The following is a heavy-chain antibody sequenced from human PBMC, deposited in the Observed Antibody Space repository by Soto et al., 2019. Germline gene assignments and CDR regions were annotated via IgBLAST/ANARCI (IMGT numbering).Heavy chain of an antibody. J-gene: IGHJ4*02. CDR1: GLSFSSYA. CDR3: AKRFRGVLLNPEVD. D-gene: IGHD3-10*01. Sequence: EVQLLESGGDLVQPGGSLRLSCVAYGLSFSSYAMSWLRQAPGKGLEWVSVISRSGGYTDYADSVKGRFTISRDNSKNTLYLQMNSLRAEDTALYYCAKRFRGVLLNPEVDWGQGTLVTVSS. V-gene: IGHV3-23*01. CDR2: ISRSGGYT.